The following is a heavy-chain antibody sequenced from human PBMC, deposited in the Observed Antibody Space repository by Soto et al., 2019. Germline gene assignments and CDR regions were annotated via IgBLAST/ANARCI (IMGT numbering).Heavy chain of an antibody. CDR2: ISGSGGST. D-gene: IGHD3-22*01. Sequence: PGGSLRLSCAASGSTFSSYAMSWVRQAPGKGLEWVSAISGSGGSTYYADSVKGRFTISRDNSKNTLYLQMNSLRAEDTAVYYCAKGDSSGYYYYYYGMDVWGQGTTVTVSS. J-gene: IGHJ6*02. CDR1: GSTFSSYA. V-gene: IGHV3-23*01. CDR3: AKGDSSGYYYYYYGMDV.